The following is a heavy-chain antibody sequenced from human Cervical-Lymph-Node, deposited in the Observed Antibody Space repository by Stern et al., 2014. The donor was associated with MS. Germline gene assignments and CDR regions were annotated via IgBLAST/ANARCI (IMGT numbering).Heavy chain of an antibody. CDR3: ARDLSGRGGSSYYYYYYGMDV. CDR1: GGSITNYY. J-gene: IGHJ6*02. Sequence: QVQLQESGPGLVKPSETLSLTCTVSGGSITNYYWSWIRQPPGKGLEWIGYIYYSGSTNYNPSLKSRVTISVDTSKNQFSLKLSSVTAADTAVYYCARDLSGRGGSSYYYYYYGMDVWGQGTTVTVSS. V-gene: IGHV4-59*01. D-gene: IGHD2-15*01. CDR2: IYYSGST.